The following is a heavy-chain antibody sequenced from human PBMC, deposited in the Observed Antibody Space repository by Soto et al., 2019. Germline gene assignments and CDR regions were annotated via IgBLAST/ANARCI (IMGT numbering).Heavy chain of an antibody. CDR3: ARNYLTYYYDSSGPDY. V-gene: IGHV1-3*01. Sequence: ASVKVSCKASGYTFTSYAMHWVRQAPGQRLEWMGWINAGNGNTKYSQKFQGRVTITRDTSASTAYMELSSLRSEDTAVYYCARNYLTYYYDSSGPDYWCQGTLVTVSS. CDR2: INAGNGNT. CDR1: GYTFTSYA. D-gene: IGHD3-22*01. J-gene: IGHJ4*02.